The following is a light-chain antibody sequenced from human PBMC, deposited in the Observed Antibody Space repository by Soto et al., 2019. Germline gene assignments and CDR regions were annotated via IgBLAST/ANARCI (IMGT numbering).Light chain of an antibody. J-gene: IGKJ4*01. V-gene: IGKV2-28*01. CDR2: LGS. CDR3: MQALQTPLT. CDR1: QSLLHSNGYNY. Sequence: DIVMTQSPLSLPVTPGEPASISCRSSQSLLHSNGYNYLDWYLQKPGQSPQLLIYLGSNRASGVPARFSGSGSGPDFTLKISRVEAEDVGVYYCMQALQTPLTFGGGTKVEIK.